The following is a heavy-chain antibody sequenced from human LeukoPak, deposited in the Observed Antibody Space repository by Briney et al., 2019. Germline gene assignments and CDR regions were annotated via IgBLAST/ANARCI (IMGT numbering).Heavy chain of an antibody. D-gene: IGHD5-12*01. Sequence: ASVKVSCKASRYTFTGYYMHWVRQAPGQGLEWMGRINPNSGGTNYAQKFQGRVTMTRDTSISTAYMELSRLRSDDTAVYYCARGMSGSYYYYYYYMDVWGKGTTVTVSS. CDR2: INPNSGGT. V-gene: IGHV1-2*06. CDR3: ARGMSGSYYYYYYYMDV. CDR1: RYTFTGYY. J-gene: IGHJ6*03.